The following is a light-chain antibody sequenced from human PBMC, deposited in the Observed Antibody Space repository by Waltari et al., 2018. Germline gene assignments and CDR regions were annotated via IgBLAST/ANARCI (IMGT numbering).Light chain of an antibody. V-gene: IGKV3-15*01. J-gene: IGKJ5*01. CDR2: EAS. CDR1: QSIASN. CDR3: QQYNRWPPIT. Sequence: EVVMTQSPVTLSLFPGERATLSCRASQSIASNLAWYQQKPAQAPRLLIYEASTRATGISARFRGSGSGAEFTLTISSLQSEDSAVYYCQQYNRWPPITFGQGTRLEIK.